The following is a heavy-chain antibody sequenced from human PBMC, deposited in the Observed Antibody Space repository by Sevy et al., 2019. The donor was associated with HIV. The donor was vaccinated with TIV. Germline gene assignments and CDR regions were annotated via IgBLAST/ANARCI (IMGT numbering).Heavy chain of an antibody. CDR3: VRVKRHLVATIVGDAFDI. V-gene: IGHV3-48*01. CDR1: GFTFSSYS. Sequence: GGSLRLSCAASGFTFSSYSMNWVRQAPGKGLEWFSYISSRSSTIYYADSVKGRFTISRDNAKNSLSLQMNSLRAEDTAVYYCVRVKRHLVATIVGDAFDIWGQGTMVTVSS. CDR2: ISSRSSTI. D-gene: IGHD5-12*01. J-gene: IGHJ3*02.